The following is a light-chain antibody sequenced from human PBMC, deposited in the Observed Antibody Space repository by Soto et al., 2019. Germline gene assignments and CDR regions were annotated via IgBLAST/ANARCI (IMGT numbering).Light chain of an antibody. CDR3: AAWDDSLNGYV. V-gene: IGLV1-44*01. Sequence: QSVLTQPPSASGTPGQRVTISCSGSSANIGSNTVNWYQQLPGTAPKLLIYSNNQRPSGVPDRFSGSKSGTSASLAISGLLSKDEADFYCAAWDDSLNGYVFGTGTKVTVL. J-gene: IGLJ1*01. CDR2: SNN. CDR1: SANIGSNT.